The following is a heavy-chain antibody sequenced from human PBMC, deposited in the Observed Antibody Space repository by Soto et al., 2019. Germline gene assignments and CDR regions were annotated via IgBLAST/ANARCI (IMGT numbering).Heavy chain of an antibody. CDR1: GFKFSDYW. V-gene: IGHV3-7*01. J-gene: IGHJ4*02. CDR2: IKKDGSEQ. Sequence: EVQVVESGGGLVQAGESLTLSCAASGFKFSDYWMTWVRQAPGKGLEWLANIKKDGSEQYYVPSVRGRFIISRDNAENSLSLKLNSLRSYDTGGYFCARRSTSGWAAFDNWGQGTRVTVS. D-gene: IGHD6-19*01. CDR3: ARRSTSGWAAFDN.